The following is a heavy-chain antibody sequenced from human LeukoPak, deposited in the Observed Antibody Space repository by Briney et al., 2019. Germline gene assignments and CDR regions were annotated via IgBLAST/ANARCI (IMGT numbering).Heavy chain of an antibody. Sequence: ASVKVSCKASGYTFTGYYMHWVRQAPGQGLEWMGWISAYNGNTNYAQKLQGRVTMTTNTSTSTAYMELRSLRSDDTAVYYCARGDDILTGSHGGDYYFDYWGQGTLVTVSS. CDR3: ARGDDILTGSHGGDYYFDY. CDR2: ISAYNGNT. D-gene: IGHD3-9*01. CDR1: GYTFTGYY. J-gene: IGHJ4*02. V-gene: IGHV1-18*04.